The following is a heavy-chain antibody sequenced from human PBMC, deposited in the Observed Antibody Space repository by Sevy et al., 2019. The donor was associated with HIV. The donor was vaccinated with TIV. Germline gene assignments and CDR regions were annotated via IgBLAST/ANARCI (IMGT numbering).Heavy chain of an antibody. Sequence: GGSLRLSCAASGFTFSGSAMHWVRQASGKGLEWVGRIRSKANSYATAYAASVKGRFTISRDDSKNTAYLQMNSLKTEDTAVYCCTRHAPYSSSWHVDYWGQGTLVTVSS. CDR1: GFTFSGSA. CDR3: TRHAPYSSSWHVDY. CDR2: IRSKANSYAT. J-gene: IGHJ4*02. V-gene: IGHV3-73*01. D-gene: IGHD6-13*01.